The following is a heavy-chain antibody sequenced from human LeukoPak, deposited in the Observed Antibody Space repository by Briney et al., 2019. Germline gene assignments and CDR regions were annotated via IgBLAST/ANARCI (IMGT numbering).Heavy chain of an antibody. CDR2: ISGSGAGT. CDR1: GFIFSSYG. CDR3: AKAGVHYYDSSDYYRYFDY. Sequence: GGSLRLSCAASGFIFSSYGMSWVRQAPGKGLEWVSGISGSGAGTYNADCVKGRFTISRDNSKNTLYLQMNSLRAEDTAVYYCAKAGVHYYDSSDYYRYFDYWGQGTLVTVSS. J-gene: IGHJ4*02. V-gene: IGHV3-23*01. D-gene: IGHD3-22*01.